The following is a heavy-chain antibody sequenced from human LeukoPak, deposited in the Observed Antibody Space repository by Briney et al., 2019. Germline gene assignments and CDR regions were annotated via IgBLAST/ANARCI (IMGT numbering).Heavy chain of an antibody. D-gene: IGHD2-15*01. CDR1: GFTGSNNY. J-gene: IGHJ4*02. CDR3: VRDPTRAECSDGSCYLDY. CDR2: ISYDGSNK. V-gene: IGHV3-30*03. Sequence: GGSLRLSCAASGFTGSNNYVSWVRQAPGKGLEWVAVISYDGSNKYYADSVKGRFTISRDNSKNTLYLQMNSLRAEDTAVYYCVRDPTRAECSDGSCYLDYWGQGTLVSVSS.